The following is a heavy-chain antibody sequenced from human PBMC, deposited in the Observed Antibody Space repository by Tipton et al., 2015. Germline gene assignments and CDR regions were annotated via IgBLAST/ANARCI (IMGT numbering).Heavy chain of an antibody. CDR1: GFTFSSYS. CDR3: ARLVGVGSYYFDY. J-gene: IGHJ4*02. D-gene: IGHD2-15*01. V-gene: IGHV3-21*01. Sequence: SLRLSCAASGFTFSSYSMNWVRQAPGKGLEWVSSISSSSSYIYYADSVKGRFTISRDNAKNSLYLQMNSLRAEDTAVYYCARLVGVGSYYFDYWGQGTLVTVSS. CDR2: ISSSSSYI.